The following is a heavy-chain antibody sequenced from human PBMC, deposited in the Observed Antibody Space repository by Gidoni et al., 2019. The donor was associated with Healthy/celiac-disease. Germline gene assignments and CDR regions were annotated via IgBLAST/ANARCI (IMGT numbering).Heavy chain of an antibody. V-gene: IGHV1-24*01. J-gene: IGHJ3*02. CDR1: GYTLTALS. CDR3: ATAVGYCTNGVCYSHHDAFDI. CDR2: FDPEDGET. Sequence: QVQLVQSGAEVKKPGASVKVSCKVSGYTLTALSMHWVRQAPGKGLEWMGGFDPEDGETIYAQKFQGRVTMTEDTSTDTAYMELSSLRSEDTAVYYCATAVGYCTNGVCYSHHDAFDIWGQGTMVTVSS. D-gene: IGHD2-8*01.